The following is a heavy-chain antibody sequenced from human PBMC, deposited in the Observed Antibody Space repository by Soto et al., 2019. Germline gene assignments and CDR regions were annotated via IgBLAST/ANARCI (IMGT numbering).Heavy chain of an antibody. J-gene: IGHJ4*02. V-gene: IGHV1-8*01. D-gene: IGHD3-3*01. CDR3: VLLGVFDH. CDR2: STSNSGNS. CDR1: GYTFTSYN. Sequence: ASVKVSCKASGYTFTSYNINWVRQAPGQGLEWVAGSTSNSGNSDYAQKFQGRLTVTRDTSISTAYMELSSLRSDDTAVYYCVLLGVFDHWVPGPLVTVSS.